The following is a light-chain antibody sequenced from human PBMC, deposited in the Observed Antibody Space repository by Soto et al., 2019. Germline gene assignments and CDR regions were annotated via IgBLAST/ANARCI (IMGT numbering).Light chain of an antibody. CDR1: QSVSSN. CDR2: GAY. CDR3: QQYNDWPPIT. J-gene: IGKJ5*01. Sequence: DIVMTKSPSTLSVAPGDRATLSCSASQSVSSNLAWYQHKPGQAPRLLIYGAYTRATGIPSRFSGSGSGTAVTLTIISLQSEDFAVYYCQQYNDWPPITFGHGTRLEIK. V-gene: IGKV3-15*01.